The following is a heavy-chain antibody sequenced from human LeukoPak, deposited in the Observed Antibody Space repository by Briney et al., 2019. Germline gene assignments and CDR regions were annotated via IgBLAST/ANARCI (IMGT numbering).Heavy chain of an antibody. CDR2: IFHSGST. CDR1: GGSISISSSNW. J-gene: IGHJ2*01. V-gene: IGHV4-4*02. D-gene: IGHD4-23*01. CDR3: ARDLHGGNSFTSDWYFDL. Sequence: PSETLSLTCAVSGGSISISSSNWWSWVCQPPGKGLEWNGEIFHSGSTNYNPSLKSRVTISVDKSKNQFSLKLSSLTAADTAVYYCARDLHGGNSFTSDWYFDLWGRGTLVTVSS.